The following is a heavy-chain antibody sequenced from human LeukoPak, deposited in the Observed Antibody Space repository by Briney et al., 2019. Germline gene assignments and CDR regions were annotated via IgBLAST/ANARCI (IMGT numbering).Heavy chain of an antibody. V-gene: IGHV4-34*01. CDR1: GGSFSGYY. D-gene: IGHD2-2*01. J-gene: IGHJ3*02. CDR3: ARGYVPAAIDDAFDI. Sequence: SETLSLTCAVYGGSFSGYYWSWIRQPPGKGLEWIGEINDSGSTNYNPSLKSRVTISVDTSKNQFSLKLSSVTAADTAVYYCARGYVPAAIDDAFDIWGQGTMVTVSS. CDR2: INDSGST.